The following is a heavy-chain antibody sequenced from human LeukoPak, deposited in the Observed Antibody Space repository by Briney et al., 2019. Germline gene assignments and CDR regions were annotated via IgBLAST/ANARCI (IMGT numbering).Heavy chain of an antibody. V-gene: IGHV3-23*01. CDR1: GLTFRAMP. CDR2: ISCSGGST. J-gene: IGHJ5*02. D-gene: IGHD2-15*01. CDR3: AKGLGSWFDP. Sequence: PGGSLSFSVAAFGLTFRAMPWGWLGRGQGKGWRGVSAISCSGGSTYYADSVKGRFTISRDNSKNTLYLQMNSLRAEDTAVYYCAKGLGSWFDPWGQGTLVTVSS.